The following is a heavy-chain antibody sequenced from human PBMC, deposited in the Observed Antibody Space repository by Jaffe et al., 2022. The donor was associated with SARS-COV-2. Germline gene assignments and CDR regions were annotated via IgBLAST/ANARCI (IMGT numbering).Heavy chain of an antibody. CDR3: ARDFLAGDYYYGMDV. V-gene: IGHV1-2*06. J-gene: IGHJ6*02. D-gene: IGHD3-10*01. CDR1: GYTFTGYY. Sequence: QVQLVQSGAEVKKPGASVKVSCKASGYTFTGYYMHWVRQAPGQGLEWMGRINPNSGGTNYAQKFQGRVTMTRDTSISTAYMELSRLRSDDTAVYYCARDFLAGDYYYGMDVWGQGTTVTVSS. CDR2: INPNSGGT.